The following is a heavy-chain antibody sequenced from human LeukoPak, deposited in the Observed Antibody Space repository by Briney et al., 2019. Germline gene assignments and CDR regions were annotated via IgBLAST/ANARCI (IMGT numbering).Heavy chain of an antibody. CDR3: ARESTYSSSWYSNCDY. J-gene: IGHJ4*02. CDR1: GFTFSTYS. D-gene: IGHD6-13*01. V-gene: IGHV3-48*01. CDR2: ISISTRSI. Sequence: PGGSLRLSCAASGFTFSTYSMNRVRQAPGQGLEGVSYISISTRSIYYADSVKGRFTISRENAKNSLYLQMNRLRGEDTAVDYCARESTYSSSWYSNCDYWGRGTLVTVSS.